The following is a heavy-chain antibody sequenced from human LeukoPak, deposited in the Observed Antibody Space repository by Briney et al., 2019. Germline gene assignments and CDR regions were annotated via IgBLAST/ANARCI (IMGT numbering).Heavy chain of an antibody. CDR1: GFTFSSYA. J-gene: IGHJ5*02. D-gene: IGHD3-10*01. Sequence: GGSLRLSCAASGFTFSSYAMSWVRQAPGKGLEWVSAISGSGGSTYYADSVKGRFTISRDNSKNTLYLQMNSLRAEDTAVYYCAKDQDAVLLWCGDNWFDPWGKGTLVTVSS. CDR3: AKDQDAVLLWCGDNWFDP. V-gene: IGHV3-23*01. CDR2: ISGSGGST.